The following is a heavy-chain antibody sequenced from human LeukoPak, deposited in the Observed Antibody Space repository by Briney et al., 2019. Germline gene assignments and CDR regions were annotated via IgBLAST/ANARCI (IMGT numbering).Heavy chain of an antibody. CDR1: GFTFSSYV. V-gene: IGHV3-64*01. D-gene: IGHD2-21*02. J-gene: IGHJ4*02. Sequence: GGSLRLSCAASGFTFSSYVMHWARQAPGKGLEYLSAISSNGGSTEYANSVKGRFTISRDNSKNTLYLQMDSLRAEDMAVYYCARAYCGDDCALDYWGQGTLVTVSS. CDR2: ISSNGGST. CDR3: ARAYCGDDCALDY.